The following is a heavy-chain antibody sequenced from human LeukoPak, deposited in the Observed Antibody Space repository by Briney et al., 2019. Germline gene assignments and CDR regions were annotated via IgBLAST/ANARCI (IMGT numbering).Heavy chain of an antibody. D-gene: IGHD4-17*01. Sequence: GGSLRLSCATSGFTFSSYAISWVRQAPGKGLEWVSLISGSGGTAYYADSVKGRFTISRDKSKNTVFLQMNSLRDDDTALYFCAKSSGYSDYAWFDSWGQGTLVTVSS. J-gene: IGHJ5*01. V-gene: IGHV3-23*01. CDR2: ISGSGGTA. CDR3: AKSSGYSDYAWFDS. CDR1: GFTFSSYA.